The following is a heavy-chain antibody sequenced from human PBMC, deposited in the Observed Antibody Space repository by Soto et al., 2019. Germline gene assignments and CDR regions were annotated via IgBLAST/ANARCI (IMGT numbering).Heavy chain of an antibody. CDR3: ARITSTVLVHSQLLFDY. CDR2: IYHSGST. J-gene: IGHJ4*02. Sequence: PSETLSLTCAVSGYSITSGYYWGRIRQPPGKRLEWIGTIYHSGSTYYNSSLKRRIPISVDTSKNQFSLKLSAMAAADTAVYYCARITSTVLVHSQLLFDYWGQGTLVTVSS. V-gene: IGHV4-38-2*01. CDR1: GYSITSGYY. D-gene: IGHD3-10*01.